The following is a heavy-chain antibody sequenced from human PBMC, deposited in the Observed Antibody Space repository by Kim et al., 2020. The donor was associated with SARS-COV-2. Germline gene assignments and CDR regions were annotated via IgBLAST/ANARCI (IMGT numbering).Heavy chain of an antibody. J-gene: IGHJ3*02. CDR3: ARVRRQGWLRDAFDI. Sequence: GGSLRLSCAASGFTFSSYWMSWVRQAPGKGLEWVANIKQDGSEKYYVDSVKGRFTISRDNAKNSLYLQMNSLRAEDTAVYYCARVRRQGWLRDAFDIWGQGTVVSVSS. D-gene: IGHD5-12*01. CDR1: GFTFSSYW. V-gene: IGHV3-7*01. CDR2: IKQDGSEK.